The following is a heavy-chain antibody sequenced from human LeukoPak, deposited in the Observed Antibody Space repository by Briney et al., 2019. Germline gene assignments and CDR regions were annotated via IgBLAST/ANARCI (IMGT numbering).Heavy chain of an antibody. CDR3: AKAGGVAEQNVLRYFDWFPESHYGMDV. J-gene: IGHJ6*02. CDR2: IRYDGSNK. D-gene: IGHD3-9*01. Sequence: GGSLRLSCSASGFTFSSYAMHWVRQAPGKGPEWVAFIRYDGSNKYYADSVKGRFTISRDNSKNTLYLQMNSLRAEDTAVYYCAKAGGVAEQNVLRYFDWFPESHYGMDVWGQGTTVAVSS. V-gene: IGHV3-30*02. CDR1: GFTFSSYA.